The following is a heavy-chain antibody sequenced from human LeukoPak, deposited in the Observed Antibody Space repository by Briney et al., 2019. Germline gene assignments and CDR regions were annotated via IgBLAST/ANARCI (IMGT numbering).Heavy chain of an antibody. J-gene: IGHJ4*02. CDR2: ISGSGAST. Sequence: GGSLRLSCAASGFTFRSYAIRGVREAPGKGLEGVSAISGSGASTYYADSVKGRFTISRDNSKNTLYLQMNILEAEDTAVYYCAKGRAVEVVAAFNYWGQGTVVTVSS. CDR3: AKGRAVEVVAAFNY. V-gene: IGHV3-23*01. D-gene: IGHD2-15*01. CDR1: GFTFRSYA.